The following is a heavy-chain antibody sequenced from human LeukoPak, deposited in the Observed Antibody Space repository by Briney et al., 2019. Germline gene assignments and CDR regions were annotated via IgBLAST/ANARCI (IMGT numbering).Heavy chain of an antibody. CDR1: RYTFTRYY. V-gene: IGHV1-46*01. J-gene: IGHJ2*01. CDR3: ARVVDTANWYFDL. D-gene: IGHD5-18*01. CDR2: INPSSSST. Sequence: ASVKVSCKASRYTFTRYYMHWVRQAPRQGLEWMGIINPSSSSTSYTQKFQGRVNMTRDTSTSTVYMELSSLRSEDTAVYYCARVVDTANWYFDLWGRGTLVTVSS.